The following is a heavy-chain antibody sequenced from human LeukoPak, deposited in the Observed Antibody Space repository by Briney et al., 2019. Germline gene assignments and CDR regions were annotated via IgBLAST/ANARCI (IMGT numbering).Heavy chain of an antibody. CDR3: ARGGDAMGNGASFLDN. CDR1: GGTISSSSYY. J-gene: IGHJ4*02. V-gene: IGHV4-39*07. CDR2: IHYSGST. D-gene: IGHD3-16*01. Sequence: SETLSLTCTVSGGTISSSSYYWAWIRQPPGKGLEWIGSIHYSGSTYYNPSLQSRVTISIDTSKNQFSLKLRFVTAADTAVYYCARGGDAMGNGASFLDNWGQGTLVTVSS.